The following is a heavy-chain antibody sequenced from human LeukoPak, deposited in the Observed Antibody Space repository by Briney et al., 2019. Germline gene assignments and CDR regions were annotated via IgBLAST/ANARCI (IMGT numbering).Heavy chain of an antibody. CDR3: AREVAVGPFDY. V-gene: IGHV3-23*03. CDR2: IYSGGST. Sequence: GRSLRLSCAASGFTFNTYAMSWVRQAPGKGLEWVSVIYSGGSTYYADSVKGRFTISRDNSKNTLYLQMNSLRVEDTAVYYCAREVAVGPFDYWGQGTLVTVSS. J-gene: IGHJ4*02. CDR1: GFTFNTYA. D-gene: IGHD6-19*01.